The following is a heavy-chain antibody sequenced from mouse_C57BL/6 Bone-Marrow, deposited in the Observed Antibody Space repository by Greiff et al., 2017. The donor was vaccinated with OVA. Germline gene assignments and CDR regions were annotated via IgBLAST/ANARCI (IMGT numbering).Heavy chain of an antibody. CDR2: ISPNYGTT. CDR1: GYSFTDYN. Sequence: VQLQQSGPELVKPGASVKISCKASGYSFTDYNMNWVKQSNGKSLEWIGEISPNYGTTSYTQKFKGRATLTGDKSSSTAYMQLNSLTSEDSAVYYCAQLRRAWFAYGGQGTLVTVSA. J-gene: IGHJ3*01. D-gene: IGHD2-4*01. CDR3: AQLRRAWFAY. V-gene: IGHV1-39*01.